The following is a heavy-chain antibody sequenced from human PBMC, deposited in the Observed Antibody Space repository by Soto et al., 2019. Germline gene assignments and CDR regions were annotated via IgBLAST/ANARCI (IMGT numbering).Heavy chain of an antibody. J-gene: IGHJ6*02. CDR3: ARQRMVRGVIQYYYYGMDV. Sequence: GESLKISCKGSGYSFTSYWISWVRQMPGKGLEWMGRIDPSDSYTNYSPSFQGHVTISADKSISTAYLQWSRLKASDTAMYYCARQRMVRGVIQYYYYGMDVWGQGTTVTVSS. CDR2: IDPSDSYT. V-gene: IGHV5-10-1*01. CDR1: GYSFTSYW. D-gene: IGHD3-10*01.